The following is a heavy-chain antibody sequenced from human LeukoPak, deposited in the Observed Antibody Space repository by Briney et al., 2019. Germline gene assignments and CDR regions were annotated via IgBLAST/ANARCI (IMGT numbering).Heavy chain of an antibody. CDR1: GFTFSSYA. V-gene: IGHV3-74*01. Sequence: PGGSLRLSCAASGFTFSSYAMSWVRQAPGKGLVWVSRINSDGSSTSYADSVKGRFTISRDNAKNSLYLQMNSLRAEDTAVYYCARASYSSGYYYDYYYYGMDVWGQGTTVTVSS. J-gene: IGHJ6*02. CDR2: INSDGSST. CDR3: ARASYSSGYYYDYYYYGMDV. D-gene: IGHD3-22*01.